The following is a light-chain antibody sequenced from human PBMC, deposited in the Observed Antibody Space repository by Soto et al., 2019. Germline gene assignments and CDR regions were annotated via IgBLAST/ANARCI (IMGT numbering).Light chain of an antibody. CDR2: EVN. CDR3: CAYTHRSTVV. CDR1: SSDVGAYDY. V-gene: IGLV2-14*01. Sequence: QSALTQPASVSGSPGQSISISCTGTSSDVGAYDYVSWYQQHPGKAPKLIIFEVNNRPSGVSHRFSGSKSGSTASLTISGLQTEDEADYFCCAYTHRSTVVFGAPTPLTVL. J-gene: IGLJ7*01.